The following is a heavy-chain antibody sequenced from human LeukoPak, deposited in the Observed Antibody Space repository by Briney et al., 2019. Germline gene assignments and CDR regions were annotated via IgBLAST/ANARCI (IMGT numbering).Heavy chain of an antibody. V-gene: IGHV3-7*04. CDR1: GFSFSSYW. CDR2: MKPDGSEK. Sequence: GGSLRLSCAASGFSFSSYWMSGVRQTPGKGLEWVAKMKPDGSEKQFVDSVKGRFTISRDNAKNSLYLQMNSLRAEDTAVYYCARNGYYYGMDVWGQGTTVTVSS. CDR3: ARNGYYYGMDV. J-gene: IGHJ6*02.